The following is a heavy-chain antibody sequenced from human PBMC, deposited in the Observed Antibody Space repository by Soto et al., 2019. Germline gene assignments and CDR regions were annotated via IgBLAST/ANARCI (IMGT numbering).Heavy chain of an antibody. J-gene: IGHJ6*02. Sequence: PGGSLRLSCAASGYTFSSYGMHWVRQAPGKGLEWVAVISYDGSNKYYADSVKGRFTISRDNSKNTLYLQMNSLRAEDTAVYYCAKGGDSSSCYFRRYGMDVWGQGTTVTVSS. CDR2: ISYDGSNK. CDR1: GYTFSSYG. D-gene: IGHD6-13*01. V-gene: IGHV3-30*18. CDR3: AKGGDSSSCYFRRYGMDV.